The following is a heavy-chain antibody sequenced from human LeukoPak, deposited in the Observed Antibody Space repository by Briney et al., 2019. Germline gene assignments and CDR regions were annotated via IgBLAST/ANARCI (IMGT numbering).Heavy chain of an antibody. CDR1: GYTFTSYG. Sequence: GASVKVSCKASGYTFTSYGISWVRQAPGQGLEWMGWISAYNGNTNYAQKLQGRVTMTTDTSTSTAYMELSRLRSDDTAVYYCARDLGIAAAGKHFDYWGQGALVTVSS. CDR3: ARDLGIAAAGKHFDY. V-gene: IGHV1-18*01. J-gene: IGHJ4*02. CDR2: ISAYNGNT. D-gene: IGHD6-13*01.